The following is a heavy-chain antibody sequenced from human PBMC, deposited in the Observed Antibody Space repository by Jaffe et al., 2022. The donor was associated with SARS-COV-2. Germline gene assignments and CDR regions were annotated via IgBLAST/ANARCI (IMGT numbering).Heavy chain of an antibody. Sequence: EVQLVESGGGLIQPGGSLRLSCAASGFTVSSNYMSWVRQAPGKGLEWVSVIYSGGSTYYADSVKGRFTISRDNSKNTLYLQMNSLRAEDTAVYYCARDPPYCSGGSCYSRGMDVWGQGTTVTVSS. CDR1: GFTVSSNY. CDR3: ARDPPYCSGGSCYSRGMDV. J-gene: IGHJ6*02. D-gene: IGHD2-15*01. CDR2: IYSGGST. V-gene: IGHV3-53*01.